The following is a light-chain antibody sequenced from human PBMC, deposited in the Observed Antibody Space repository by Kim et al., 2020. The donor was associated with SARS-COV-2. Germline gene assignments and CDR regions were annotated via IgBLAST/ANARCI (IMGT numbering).Light chain of an antibody. CDR3: QAWDSSRV. CDR2: QDS. CDR1: KLGDKY. J-gene: IGLJ2*01. Sequence: SYELTQPPSVSVSPGQTASITCSGDKLGDKYACWYQQKPGQSPVLVFYQDSKRPSGIPERFSGSNSGNTATLTISGTQAMDEADYYCQAWDSSRVFGGGTQLTVL. V-gene: IGLV3-1*01.